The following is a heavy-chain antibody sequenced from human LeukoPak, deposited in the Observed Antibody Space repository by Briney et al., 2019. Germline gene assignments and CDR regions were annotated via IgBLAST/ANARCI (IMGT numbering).Heavy chain of an antibody. CDR1: GYNFTKYG. Sequence: ASVKVSCKAPGYNFTKYGINWVRQAPGHGLEWMGWISPDTGDTKYAQDLQGRVTMTTDTSTNTVYMDLRSLRSDDTAVYYCARDMSASEWLLHGPSDIWGQGTMVTIGS. V-gene: IGHV1-18*01. CDR2: ISPDTGDT. CDR3: ARDMSASEWLLHGPSDI. J-gene: IGHJ3*02. D-gene: IGHD3-3*01.